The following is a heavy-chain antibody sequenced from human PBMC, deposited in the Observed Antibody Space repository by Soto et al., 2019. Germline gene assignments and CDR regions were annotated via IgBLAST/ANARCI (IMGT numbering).Heavy chain of an antibody. D-gene: IGHD6-13*01. J-gene: IGHJ6*02. CDR1: GGSCSCYY. CDR3: ARDKFGGDSSSWYGRAHYYYYGMDV. CDR2: INHSGST. Sequence: TSETLSLTCAVYGGSCSCYYWSWIRQPPGKGLEWIGEINHSGSTNYNPSLKSRVTISVDTSKNQFSLKLSSVTAADTAVYYCARDKFGGDSSSWYGRAHYYYYGMDVWGQGTTVTVSS. V-gene: IGHV4-34*01.